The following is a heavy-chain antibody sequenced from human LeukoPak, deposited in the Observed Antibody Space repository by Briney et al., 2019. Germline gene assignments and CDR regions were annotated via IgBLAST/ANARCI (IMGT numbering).Heavy chain of an antibody. V-gene: IGHV3-7*01. CDR2: IKKDGSDK. Sequence: GXXLRLSCAASGFTFSDYWMTWVRQAPGKGMEWVANIKKDGSDKHYVDCVKGRFIISREKAKKSVYMKMNSLRAEDTAVYYCARAGYTYITLYYWGQGTLVTVSS. CDR1: GFTFSDYW. J-gene: IGHJ4*02. D-gene: IGHD5-18*01. CDR3: ARAGYTYITLYY.